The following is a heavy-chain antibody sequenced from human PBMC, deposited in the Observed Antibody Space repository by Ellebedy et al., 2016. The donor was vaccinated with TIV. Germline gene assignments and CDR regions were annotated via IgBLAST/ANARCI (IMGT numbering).Heavy chain of an antibody. D-gene: IGHD2-8*01. CDR3: ARGKLMVYAD. J-gene: IGHJ4*02. CDR2: IYSGGNT. V-gene: IGHV3-53*01. Sequence: PGGSLRLSCAASGFTVSSNYMSWLRQAPGRGLEWVSVIYSGGNTYYADSVKGRFTMSRDNSKNTLYLQLNSLRAEDTAVYYCARGKLMVYADWGQGTLVTVFS. CDR1: GFTVSSNY.